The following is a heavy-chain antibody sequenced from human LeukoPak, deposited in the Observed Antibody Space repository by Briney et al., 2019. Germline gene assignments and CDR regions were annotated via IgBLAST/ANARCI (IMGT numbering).Heavy chain of an antibody. Sequence: SETLSLTCAVYGGSFSGYYWSWIRQPPGKGLEWIGEINHSGSTYYNPSLKSRVTISVDTSKNQFSLKLSSVTAADTAVYYCARLRGRLLWFGELYFDYWGQGTLVTVSS. CDR1: GGSFSGYY. V-gene: IGHV4-34*01. CDR3: ARLRGRLLWFGELYFDY. D-gene: IGHD3-10*01. J-gene: IGHJ4*02. CDR2: INHSGST.